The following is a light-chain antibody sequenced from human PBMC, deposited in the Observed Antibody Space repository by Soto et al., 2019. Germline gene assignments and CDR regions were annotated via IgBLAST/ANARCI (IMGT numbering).Light chain of an antibody. Sequence: QSALTQPASVSGSPGQSITISCTGTSSDVGGYNYVSWYQHHPGKAPKLMIYEVSNRPSGVSNRFSGSKSGNTASLTISGLQDEDEAAYYCTSYTSNSTLVFGGGTKVTVL. V-gene: IGLV2-14*01. CDR1: SSDVGGYNY. CDR3: TSYTSNSTLV. J-gene: IGLJ2*01. CDR2: EVS.